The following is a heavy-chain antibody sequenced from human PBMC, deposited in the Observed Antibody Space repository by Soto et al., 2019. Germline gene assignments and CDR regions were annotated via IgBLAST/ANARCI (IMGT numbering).Heavy chain of an antibody. CDR1: GYTFTIYA. J-gene: IGHJ5*02. D-gene: IGHD2-15*01. CDR3: ARVGCSGGSCYGKNWFDP. CDR2: INAGNGNT. V-gene: IGHV1-3*01. Sequence: ASVKVSCKASGYTFTIYAMHWVRQAPGQRLEWMGWINAGNGNTKYSQKFQGRVTITRDTSASTAYMELSSLRSEDTAVYYCARVGCSGGSCYGKNWFDPWGQGTLVTVSS.